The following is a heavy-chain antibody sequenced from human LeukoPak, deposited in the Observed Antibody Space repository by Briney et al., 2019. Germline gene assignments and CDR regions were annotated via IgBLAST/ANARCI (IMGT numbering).Heavy chain of an antibody. D-gene: IGHD1-1*01. V-gene: IGHV4-30-2*03. Sequence: YSSGSTYYNPSLKSRITISGDTSTNQCSLKLSSVTAADTAVYYCARLLERWLLPSRVVYWGQGTLVTVSS. J-gene: IGHJ4*02. CDR2: YSSGST. CDR3: ARLLERWLLPSRVVY.